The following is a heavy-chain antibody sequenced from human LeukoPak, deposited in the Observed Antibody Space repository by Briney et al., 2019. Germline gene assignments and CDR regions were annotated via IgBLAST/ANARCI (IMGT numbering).Heavy chain of an antibody. CDR2: INPNSGGT. Sequence: ASVKVSCKASGYTFTGYYMHWVRQAPGQGLEWMGWINPNSGGTNYAQKLQGRVTMTTDTSTSTAYMELRSLRSDDTAVYYCARVVDYYDSSGYNYDRDYYYYYGMDVWGQGTTVTVSS. V-gene: IGHV1-2*02. CDR3: ARVVDYYDSSGYNYDRDYYYYYGMDV. CDR1: GYTFTGYY. D-gene: IGHD3-22*01. J-gene: IGHJ6*02.